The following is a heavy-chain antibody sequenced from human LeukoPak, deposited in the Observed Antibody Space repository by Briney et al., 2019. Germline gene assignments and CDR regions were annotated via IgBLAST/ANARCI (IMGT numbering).Heavy chain of an antibody. D-gene: IGHD1-7*01. V-gene: IGHV3-23*01. CDR2: ISGSGGST. J-gene: IGHJ4*02. Sequence: GGSLRLSCAASGFTFSSYAMSWVRQAPGKGLEWVSAISGSGGSTYYADSVKGRFTISRDNSKNMLYLQMNSLRAEDTGVYYCARDSWLELRGGDYWGQGTLVAVSS. CDR1: GFTFSSYA. CDR3: ARDSWLELRGGDY.